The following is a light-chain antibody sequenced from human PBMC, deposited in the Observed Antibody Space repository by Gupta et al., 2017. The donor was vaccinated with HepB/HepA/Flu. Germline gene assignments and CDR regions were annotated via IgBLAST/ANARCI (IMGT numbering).Light chain of an antibody. CDR3: SSYTTTTTVV. J-gene: IGLJ2*01. V-gene: IGLV2-14*03. CDR1: SSDVGGYNY. CDR2: DVS. Sequence: QSALTQPASVSGSPGQSITISCPGTSSDVGGYNYVSWYQQHPGKVPKLMIYDVSNRPSGVSNRFSGSKSSNTASLTLSGLQAEDEADYYCSSYTTTTTVVFGGGTKLTVL.